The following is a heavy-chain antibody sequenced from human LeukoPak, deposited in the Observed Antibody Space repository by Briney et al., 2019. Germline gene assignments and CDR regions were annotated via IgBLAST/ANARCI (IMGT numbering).Heavy chain of an antibody. J-gene: IGHJ5*02. CDR3: AKDRAYGWFDP. D-gene: IGHD4-17*01. V-gene: IGHV3-23*01. CDR1: GFAFRNYA. Sequence: GGSLRLSCAASGFAFRNYAMIWVRQAPGKGLEWVSAISGSGGSTYYADSVKGRFTISRDNSKNTLYLQMNSLRAEDTAVYYCAKDRAYGWFDPWGQGTLVTVSS. CDR2: ISGSGGST.